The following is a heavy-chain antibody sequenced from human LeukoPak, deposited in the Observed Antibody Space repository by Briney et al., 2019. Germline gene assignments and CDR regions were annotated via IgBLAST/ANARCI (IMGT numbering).Heavy chain of an antibody. J-gene: IGHJ4*02. Sequence: ASVKVSCKASGYTFTSYGISWVRQAPGQGLEWMGWISAYNGNTNYARKLQGRVTMTTDTSTSTAYMELRSLRSDDTAVYYCAREFFAYGDVPFDYWGQGTLVTVSS. D-gene: IGHD4-17*01. CDR1: GYTFTSYG. CDR3: AREFFAYGDVPFDY. CDR2: ISAYNGNT. V-gene: IGHV1-18*01.